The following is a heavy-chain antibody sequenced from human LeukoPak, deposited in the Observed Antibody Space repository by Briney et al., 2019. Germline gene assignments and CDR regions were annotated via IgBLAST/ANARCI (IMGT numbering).Heavy chain of an antibody. J-gene: IGHJ4*02. V-gene: IGHV4-34*01. CDR2: INHSGST. Sequence: PSETLSLTCAVYGGSFSGYYWGWIRQPPGKGLEWIGEINHSGSTNYNPSLKSRVTISVDTSKNQFSLKLSSVTAADTAVYYCARSLYSSSSFDYWGQGTLVTVSS. CDR3: ARSLYSSSSFDY. D-gene: IGHD6-13*01. CDR1: GGSFSGYY.